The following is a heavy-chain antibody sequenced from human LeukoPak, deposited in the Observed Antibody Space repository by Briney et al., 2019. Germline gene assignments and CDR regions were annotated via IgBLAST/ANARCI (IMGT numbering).Heavy chain of an antibody. CDR2: IKGDGSQK. CDR3: ARWRGAQSEFEY. Sequence: GGSLGLSCTASGFTFSAYWMTWVRQAPGKGLEFVANIKGDGSQKEYVDSVKGRFTISRDNAKNSLYLQMISLRAEDTAVYYCARWRGAQSEFEYWGQGTLVTVSS. CDR1: GFTFSAYW. J-gene: IGHJ4*02. V-gene: IGHV3-7*01. D-gene: IGHD3-3*01.